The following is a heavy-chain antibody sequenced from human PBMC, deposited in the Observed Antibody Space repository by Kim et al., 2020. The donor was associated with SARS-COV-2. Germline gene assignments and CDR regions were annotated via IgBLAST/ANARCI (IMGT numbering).Heavy chain of an antibody. J-gene: IGHJ2*01. CDR1: GGSISSGGYY. D-gene: IGHD2-2*01. CDR3: ARGVRIVVVPAAIQVDWYFDL. Sequence: SETLSLTCTVSGGSISSGGYYWSWIRQHPGKGLEWIGYIYYSGSTYYNPSLKSRVTISVDTSKNHFSLKLSSVTAADTAVYYCARGVRIVVVPAAIQVDWYFDLWGRGTLVTVSS. CDR2: IYYSGST. V-gene: IGHV4-31*03.